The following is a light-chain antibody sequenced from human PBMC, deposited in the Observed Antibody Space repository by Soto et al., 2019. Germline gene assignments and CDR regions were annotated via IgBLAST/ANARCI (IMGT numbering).Light chain of an antibody. Sequence: EIVMTQSPATLSLSPGEIATLSFRASQSVSRYLAWYQQTPGQAPRLVIHSASTRATGIPARFSGSGSGTEFTLTISSLQSEDFVVYYCQQYNTWPWTFGQGTKVDIK. CDR3: QQYNTWPWT. CDR1: QSVSRY. V-gene: IGKV3-15*01. CDR2: SAS. J-gene: IGKJ1*01.